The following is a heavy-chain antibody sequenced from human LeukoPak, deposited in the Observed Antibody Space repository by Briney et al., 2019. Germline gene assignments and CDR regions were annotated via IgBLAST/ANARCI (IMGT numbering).Heavy chain of an antibody. D-gene: IGHD6-13*01. V-gene: IGHV3-7*05. J-gene: IGHJ6*02. CDR2: IKQDESER. Sequence: GGSPRLTCTASGFTLSNYWMSWVRQTPEKGLEWVANIKQDESERVYVDSVKGRFTISRDNAKSSLYLQMSGLRADDTAVYYCARDPYSSTWSYGMDIWGQGTTVTVSS. CDR3: ARDPYSSTWSYGMDI. CDR1: GFTLSNYW.